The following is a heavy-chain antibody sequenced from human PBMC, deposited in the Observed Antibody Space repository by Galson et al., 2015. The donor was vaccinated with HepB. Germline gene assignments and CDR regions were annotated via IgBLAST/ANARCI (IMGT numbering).Heavy chain of an antibody. Sequence: SVKVSCKASGYTFTSYGISWVRQAPGQGLEWMGWISGYNGNTKYAQKLQGRVTMTTDTSTSTAYMELRSLRSDDTAVYYCARQGGNCGGDCYHYYYYMDVWGKGTTVTVSS. CDR1: GYTFTSYG. D-gene: IGHD2-21*01. V-gene: IGHV1-18*01. CDR3: ARQGGNCGGDCYHYYYYMDV. J-gene: IGHJ6*03. CDR2: ISGYNGNT.